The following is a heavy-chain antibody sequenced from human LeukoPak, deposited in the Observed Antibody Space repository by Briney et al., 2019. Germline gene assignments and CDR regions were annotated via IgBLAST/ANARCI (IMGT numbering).Heavy chain of an antibody. CDR2: IYHSGST. CDR1: GGSISSGGYY. J-gene: IGHJ4*02. V-gene: IGHV4-30-2*01. D-gene: IGHD2-2*01. CDR3: ARGVLEGSTSCYLLDY. Sequence: SETLSLTCTVSGGSISSGGYYWSWIRQPPGKGLEWIGYIYHSGSTYYNPSLKSRVTISVDRSKNQFSLKLSSVTAADTAVYYCARGVLEGSTSCYLLDYWGQGTLVTVSS.